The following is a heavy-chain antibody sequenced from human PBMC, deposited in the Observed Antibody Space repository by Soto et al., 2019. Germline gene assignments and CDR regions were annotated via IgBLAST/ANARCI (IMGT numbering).Heavy chain of an antibody. Sequence: QVQLVQSGAEVKKPGASVKVSCKASGYTFTSHGISWVRQAPGQGLEWMGWISAYNGDTNYAQKLQGRVTVTTDTPTSTAYMELRSLRSEDTAVYSCARMVRGSNSDYYHYMDAWGKGTTVTVSS. CDR1: GYTFTSHG. CDR2: ISAYNGDT. CDR3: ARMVRGSNSDYYHYMDA. J-gene: IGHJ6*03. D-gene: IGHD3-10*01. V-gene: IGHV1-18*01.